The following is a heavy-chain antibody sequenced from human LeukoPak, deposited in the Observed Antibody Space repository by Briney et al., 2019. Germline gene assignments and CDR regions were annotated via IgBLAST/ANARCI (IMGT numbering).Heavy chain of an antibody. J-gene: IGHJ6*03. D-gene: IGHD5-12*01. Sequence: GGSLRLSCSASGFTFSRQSMKWVRQAPGKGLEWVSYISRSSVYMYYADSVKGRFTVSRDNAKNSLYLQMNSLRAEDTAVYYCAREHSDYDRYYYYMDVWGKGTTVTVYS. CDR1: GFTFSRQS. CDR3: AREHSDYDRYYYYMDV. CDR2: ISRSSVYM. V-gene: IGHV3-21*01.